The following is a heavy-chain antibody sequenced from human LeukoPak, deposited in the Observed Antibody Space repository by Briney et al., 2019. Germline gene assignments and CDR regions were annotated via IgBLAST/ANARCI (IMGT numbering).Heavy chain of an antibody. Sequence: ASVKVSCEASGYTFTGYYMHWVRQAPGQGLEWMGWINPNSGGTNYAQKFQGRVAMTRDTSISTAYMELSRLRSDDTAVYYCARDELGLNAFDIWGQGTMVTVSS. CDR3: ARDELGLNAFDI. D-gene: IGHD1-7*01. CDR1: GYTFTGYY. V-gene: IGHV1-2*02. J-gene: IGHJ3*02. CDR2: INPNSGGT.